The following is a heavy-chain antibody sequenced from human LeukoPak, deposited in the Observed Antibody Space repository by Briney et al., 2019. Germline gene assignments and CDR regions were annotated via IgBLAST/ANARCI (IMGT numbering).Heavy chain of an antibody. V-gene: IGHV4-59*12. CDR1: GGSISSYY. CDR3: ARERMLRPGVVVIDYYYYMDV. J-gene: IGHJ6*03. D-gene: IGHD3-22*01. CDR2: IYYSGST. Sequence: PSETLSLTCTVSGGSISSYYWSWIRQPPGKGLEWIGYIYYSGSTNYNPSLKSRVTMSVDTSKNQFSLKLSSVTAADTAVYYCARERMLRPGVVVIDYYYYMDVWGKGTTVTISS.